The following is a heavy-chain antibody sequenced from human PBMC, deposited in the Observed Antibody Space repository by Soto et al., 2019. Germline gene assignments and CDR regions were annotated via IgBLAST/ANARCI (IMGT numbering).Heavy chain of an antibody. D-gene: IGHD6-19*01. CDR1: GFTFSSYG. CDR2: ISYDGSNK. CDR3: AKAHSSGWYVVDY. J-gene: IGHJ4*02. V-gene: IGHV3-30*18. Sequence: QVQLVESGGGVVQPGRSLRLSCAASGFTFSSYGMHWVRQAPGKGLEWVAVISYDGSNKYFADSVKGRFTISRDNSKNTLYLQMNSLRAEDTAVYHCAKAHSSGWYVVDYWGQGTLVTVSS.